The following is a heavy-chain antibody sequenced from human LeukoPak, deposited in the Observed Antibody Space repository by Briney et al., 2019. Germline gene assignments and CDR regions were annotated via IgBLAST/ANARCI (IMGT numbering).Heavy chain of an antibody. J-gene: IGHJ4*02. V-gene: IGHV1-69*04. CDR2: IIPILGIA. CDR3: ARARGGPAPEFDY. D-gene: IGHD1-26*01. Sequence: ASVKVSCKASGGTFSSYAISWVRQAPGQGLEWMGRIIPILGIANYAQKFQGRVTITADKSTSTAYMELSSLRSEDTAVYYCARARGGPAPEFDYWGQGTLVTVFS. CDR1: GGTFSSYA.